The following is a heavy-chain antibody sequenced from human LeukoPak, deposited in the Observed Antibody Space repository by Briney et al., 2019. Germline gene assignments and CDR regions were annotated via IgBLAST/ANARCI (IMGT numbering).Heavy chain of an antibody. CDR2: IYYSGST. CDR3: ARGGRQRWLLFAFHI. D-gene: IGHD2-21*02. V-gene: IGHV4-59*01. CDR1: GGSISNYY. J-gene: IGHJ3*02. Sequence: SETLSLTCTVSGGSISNYYWSWIRQAPGEGLEWIGNIYYSGSTKYNPSLKSRVTLSVDTSKNQFSLNLSSVTAADTAVYYCARGGRQRWLLFAFHIWGQGTMVTVSS.